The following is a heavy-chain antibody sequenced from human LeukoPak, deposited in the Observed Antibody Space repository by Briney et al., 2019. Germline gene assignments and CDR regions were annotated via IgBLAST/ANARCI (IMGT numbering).Heavy chain of an antibody. V-gene: IGHV3-23*01. Sequence: PGGSLRLSCAASGFTFRSYAMSWVRQAPGKGLEWVSAIGGGGFATYYTDSVKGRFTISRDNSKSTLYLQINSLGAEDTAVYYCAKVFGVVPGAVRTEGYDSWGQGTLVTVSS. CDR3: AKVFGVVPGAVRTEGYDS. CDR1: GFTFRSYA. CDR2: IGGGGFAT. D-gene: IGHD2-2*01. J-gene: IGHJ4*02.